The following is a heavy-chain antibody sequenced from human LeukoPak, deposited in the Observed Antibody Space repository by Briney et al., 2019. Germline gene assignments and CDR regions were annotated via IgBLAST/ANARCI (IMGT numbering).Heavy chain of an antibody. D-gene: IGHD6-19*01. CDR2: IYHSGST. CDR3: ARASYSSGWFDY. CDR1: GGSISSGGYS. J-gene: IGHJ4*02. Sequence: SETLSLTCAVSGGSISSGGYSWSWIRQPPGKGLEWIGYIYHSGSTYYNPSLKSRVTISVDRSKNQFSLKLSSVTAADTAVYYCARASYSSGWFDYWGQGTLVTVSS. V-gene: IGHV4-30-2*01.